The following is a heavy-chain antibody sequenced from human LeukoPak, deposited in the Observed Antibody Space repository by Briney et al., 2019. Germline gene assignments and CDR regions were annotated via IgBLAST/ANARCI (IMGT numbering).Heavy chain of an antibody. V-gene: IGHV4-59*01. CDR1: GGSISSYY. J-gene: IGHJ6*03. Sequence: SSETLSLTCTVSGGSISSYYWSWSRQPPGKVLEWIGYIYYSGSTNYNPSLKSRVTISVDTSKNQFSLKLSSVTAADTAVYYCACGYIYGSTYYYMDVWGKGTTVTISS. CDR3: ACGYIYGSTYYYMDV. CDR2: IYYSGST. D-gene: IGHD5-18*01.